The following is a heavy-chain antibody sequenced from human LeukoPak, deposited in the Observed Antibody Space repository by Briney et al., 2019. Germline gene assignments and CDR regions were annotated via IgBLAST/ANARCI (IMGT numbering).Heavy chain of an antibody. CDR2: IYTSGGT. Sequence: PSETLSLTCTVSGGSISSGSYYWSWIRQPAGKGLEWIGRIYTSGGTNYNPSLKSRVTISVDTSKNQFSLKLSSVTAADTAVYYCARAKIDFWSLFDYWGQGTLVTVSS. CDR1: GGSISSGSYY. CDR3: ARAKIDFWSLFDY. D-gene: IGHD3-3*01. V-gene: IGHV4-61*02. J-gene: IGHJ4*02.